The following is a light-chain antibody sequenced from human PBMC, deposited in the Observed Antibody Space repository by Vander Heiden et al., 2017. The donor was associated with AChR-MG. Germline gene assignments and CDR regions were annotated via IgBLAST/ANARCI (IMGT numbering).Light chain of an antibody. CDR3: QQDDSYPYT. CDR2: AAS. J-gene: IGKJ2*01. V-gene: IGKV1-8*01. CDR1: QGISRY. Sequence: AILITQSPSPLLASTGDRVTITCRASQGISRYLAWYQQKPGKATKLLIYAASTLQSGVPSRFTGSGSGTDFTLTISCLQSEDFATYYCQQDDSYPYTFGQGTKLEIK.